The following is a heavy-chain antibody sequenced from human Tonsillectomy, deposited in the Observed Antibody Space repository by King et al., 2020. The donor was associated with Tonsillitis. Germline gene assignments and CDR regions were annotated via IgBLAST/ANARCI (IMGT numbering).Heavy chain of an antibody. V-gene: IGHV1-2*02. Sequence: QLVQSGAEVKKPGASVKVSCKASGYSFTGYYIHWVRQAPGQGLEWMGWINPNSCGTEYVQKVQGKGTMTRDTAISTAHMELSRLRFDDTAVYYCASLYCSDGKCYAGWFDPWGQGTLVTVSS. D-gene: IGHD2-15*01. CDR1: GYSFTGYY. J-gene: IGHJ5*02. CDR3: ASLYCSDGKCYAGWFDP. CDR2: INPNSCGT.